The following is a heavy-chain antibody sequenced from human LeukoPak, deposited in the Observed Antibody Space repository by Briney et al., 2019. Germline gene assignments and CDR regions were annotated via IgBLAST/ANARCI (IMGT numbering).Heavy chain of an antibody. CDR3: SNKRDY. CDR1: GFIFSSYA. Sequence: GALRLSCAASGFIFSSYAMTWVRQAPGKGLEWVANTNEAGSGQNYVGSVKGRFTVSRDNAKNSLYLQMNSLRVEDTAIYYCSNKRDYWGQGTLVTVSS. V-gene: IGHV3-7*01. CDR2: TNEAGSGQ. J-gene: IGHJ4*02.